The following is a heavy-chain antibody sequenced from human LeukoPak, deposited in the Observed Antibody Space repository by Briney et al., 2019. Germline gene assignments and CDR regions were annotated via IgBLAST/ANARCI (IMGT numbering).Heavy chain of an antibody. CDR2: IYTSGTT. CDR3: ARLSSGWKSYYYYYYYYMDV. D-gene: IGHD6-19*01. Sequence: SETLSLTCTVSGGSISSYYWSWIRQPAGKGLEWIGRIYTSGTTHYNPSLKSRVTMSVDTSKNQFSLKLSSVTAADTAVYYCARLSSGWKSYYYYYYYYMDVWGKGTTVTISS. V-gene: IGHV4-4*07. CDR1: GGSISSYY. J-gene: IGHJ6*03.